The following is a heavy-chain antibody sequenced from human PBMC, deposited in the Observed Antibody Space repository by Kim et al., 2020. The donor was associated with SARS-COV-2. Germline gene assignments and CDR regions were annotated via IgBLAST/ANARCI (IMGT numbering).Heavy chain of an antibody. CDR1: GYTFTGYH. D-gene: IGHD3-16*01. CDR2: INPNSGGT. CDR3: ARGRIMILNFIDY. J-gene: IGHJ4*02. Sequence: ASVKVSCKTSGYTFTGYHIHWVRQAPGQGLEWMGWINPNSGGTNYAQKFQGRVTMTRDTSISTAYMELSRLRSDDTAVYYCARGRIMILNFIDYWGQGTLVTVSS. V-gene: IGHV1-2*02.